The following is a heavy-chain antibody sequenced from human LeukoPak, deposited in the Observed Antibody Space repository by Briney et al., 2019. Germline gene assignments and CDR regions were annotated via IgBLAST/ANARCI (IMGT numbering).Heavy chain of an antibody. CDR3: ARWGGYKQLAEFDY. J-gene: IGHJ4*02. V-gene: IGHV1-2*02. CDR1: GYTFTGDY. CDR2: INPNSGGT. Sequence: GASVKVSCKASGYTFTGDYIHWVRQAPGQGLEWMGWINPNSGGTNYAQKFQGRVTMTRDTSISTAYMELSRLRSDDTAVYYCARWGGYKQLAEFDYWGQGTLVTVSS. D-gene: IGHD3-16*01.